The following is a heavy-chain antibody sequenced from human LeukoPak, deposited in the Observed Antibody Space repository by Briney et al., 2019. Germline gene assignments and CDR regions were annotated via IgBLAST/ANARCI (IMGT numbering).Heavy chain of an antibody. V-gene: IGHV3-11*04. CDR2: ISSSGSTI. D-gene: IGHD4-17*01. CDR3: ARVGEHDYGETFYWKPMDV. CDR1: GFTFSNYA. Sequence: GGSLRLSCAASGFTFSNYAMSWIRQAPGKGLEWVSYISSSGSTIYYADSVKGRFTISRDNAKNTLDLQMNSLRPDDTGVYFCARVGEHDYGETFYWKPMDVWGQGTTVTVSS. J-gene: IGHJ6*02.